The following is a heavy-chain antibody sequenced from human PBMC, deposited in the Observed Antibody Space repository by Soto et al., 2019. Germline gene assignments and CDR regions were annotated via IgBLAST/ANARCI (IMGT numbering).Heavy chain of an antibody. Sequence: QVQLVQSGAEVKKPGASVKVSCKASGYTFTSYGISWVRQAPGQGLEWMGWISAYNGNTNYAQKRQGXVXRXTXXSTSTAYMELRSLRSDDTAGYYCASDWAAAGPFDYWGQGTLVTVSS. CDR2: ISAYNGNT. D-gene: IGHD6-13*01. J-gene: IGHJ4*02. CDR3: ASDWAAAGPFDY. V-gene: IGHV1-18*01. CDR1: GYTFTSYG.